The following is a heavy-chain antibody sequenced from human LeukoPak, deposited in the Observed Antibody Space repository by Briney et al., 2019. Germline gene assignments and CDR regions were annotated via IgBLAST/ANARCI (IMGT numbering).Heavy chain of an antibody. CDR3: ARWIPIVVVPAAIDRSWFDP. J-gene: IGHJ5*02. Sequence: ASVKVSCKASGYTFTGYYMHLMRQAPGQGLEWMGWINPNSGGTNYAQKFQGRVTMTRDTSISTAYMELSSLRSDDTAVYYCARWIPIVVVPAAIDRSWFDPWGQGTLVTVSS. CDR2: INPNSGGT. CDR1: GYTFTGYY. D-gene: IGHD2-2*01. V-gene: IGHV1-2*02.